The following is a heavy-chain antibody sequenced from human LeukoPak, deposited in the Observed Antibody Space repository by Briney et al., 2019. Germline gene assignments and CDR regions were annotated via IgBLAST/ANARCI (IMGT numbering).Heavy chain of an antibody. J-gene: IGHJ6*03. V-gene: IGHV3-48*01. CDR1: GFTFSSYS. CDR2: ISSSSSTI. CDR3: AKGGCGGDCDGYYYYYMDV. Sequence: PGGSLRLSCAASGFTFSSYSMNWVRQAPGKGLEWVSYISSSSSTIYYADSVKGRFTISRDNSKNTLYLQMNSLRAEDTAVYYCAKGGCGGDCDGYYYYYMDVWGKGTTVTVSS. D-gene: IGHD2-21*01.